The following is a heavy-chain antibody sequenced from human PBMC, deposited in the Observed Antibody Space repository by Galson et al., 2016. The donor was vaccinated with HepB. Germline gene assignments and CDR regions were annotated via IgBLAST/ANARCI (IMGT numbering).Heavy chain of an antibody. CDR2: ISGSGGST. CDR3: AKVVGRFGSGVDAFDI. Sequence: SLRLSCAASGFTFSDYTINWVRQAPGKGLEWVSGISGSGGSTYYADSVNGRFTISRDNSKNTLYLQLNSLRAEDTAVYYCAKVVGRFGSGVDAFDIWGQGTRFTVSS. V-gene: IGHV3-23*01. J-gene: IGHJ3*02. CDR1: GFTFSDYT. D-gene: IGHD3-10*01.